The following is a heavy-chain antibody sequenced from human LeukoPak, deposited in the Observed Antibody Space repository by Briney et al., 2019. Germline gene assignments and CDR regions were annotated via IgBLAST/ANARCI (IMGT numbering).Heavy chain of an antibody. J-gene: IGHJ4*02. CDR2: MYSSGST. CDR3: ARQTGSGLFILP. D-gene: IGHD3/OR15-3a*01. V-gene: IGHV4-39*01. CDR1: GGSISITSYY. Sequence: PSETLSLTCTVSGGSISITSYYWGWTRQPPGKGLEWIGSMYSSGSTYYNPSLKSRVTISVDTSKNQFSLRLTSVTAADTAVYYCARQTGSGLFILPGGQGTLVTVSS.